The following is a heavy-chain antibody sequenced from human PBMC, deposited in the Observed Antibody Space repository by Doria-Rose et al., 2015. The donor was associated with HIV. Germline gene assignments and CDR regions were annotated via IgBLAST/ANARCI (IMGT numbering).Heavy chain of an antibody. V-gene: IGHV2-26*01. CDR2: NFSDDER. CDR1: GVSLSSPGMG. D-gene: IGHD6-13*01. Sequence: QESGPVLVKPTETLMLTCTVSGVSLSSPGMGVSWIRQPPGKALEWLANNFSDDERSYKTSLKSRLTISRGTSKSQVVLTMTDMDPVDTATYYCARIKSSRWYHKYYVDFWGQGTLVIVSA. CDR3: ARIKSSRWYHKYYVDF. J-gene: IGHJ4*02.